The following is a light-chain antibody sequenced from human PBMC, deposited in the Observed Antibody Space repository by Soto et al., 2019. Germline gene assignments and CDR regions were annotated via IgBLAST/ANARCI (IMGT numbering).Light chain of an antibody. CDR3: LSYTSANTRV. Sequence: QSVLTQPASVSASPGQSITISCTGTSSDVGGYKFVSWYQHHPGKAPKLMIYEVNNRPSGVSNRFSGSKSGNTASLTISGLQPEDEADYYCLSYTSANTRVFGGGTQVAVL. J-gene: IGLJ3*02. CDR2: EVN. CDR1: SSDVGGYKF. V-gene: IGLV2-14*01.